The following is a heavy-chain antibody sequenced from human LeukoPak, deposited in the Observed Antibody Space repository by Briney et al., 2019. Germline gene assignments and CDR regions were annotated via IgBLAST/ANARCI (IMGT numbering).Heavy chain of an antibody. V-gene: IGHV4-59*08. CDR3: ARRRAEGGSNGHYNWFDP. J-gene: IGHJ5*02. CDR2: IYFSGTT. D-gene: IGHD6-13*01. CDR1: GDSINDYY. Sequence: PSEPLSLTCTVSGDSINDYYWGWIRQPPGKGLEWIGYIYFSGTTKYNPSLESRVTISVDTSKNQFSPKLSSVTAADTAVYYCARRRAEGGSNGHYNWFDPWGQGILVTVSS.